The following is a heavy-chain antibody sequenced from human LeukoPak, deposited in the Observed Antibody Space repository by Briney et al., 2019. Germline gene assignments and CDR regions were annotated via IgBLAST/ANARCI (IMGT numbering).Heavy chain of an antibody. J-gene: IGHJ4*02. V-gene: IGHV3-48*03. CDR2: IRSSGSPI. Sequence: PGGSLRLSCAASGFTFSNYEMSWVRQAPGKGLEWVSYIRSSGSPIYYADSVKGRFTISRDNAKNSVYLQMNSLRDEDTAVYYCVRDPDALDYWGQGTLVTVSS. CDR3: VRDPDALDY. CDR1: GFTFSNYE.